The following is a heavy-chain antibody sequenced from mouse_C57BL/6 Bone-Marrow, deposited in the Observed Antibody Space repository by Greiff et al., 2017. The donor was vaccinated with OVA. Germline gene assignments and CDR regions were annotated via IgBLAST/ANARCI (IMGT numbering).Heavy chain of an antibody. CDR1: GFSFNTYA. V-gene: IGHV10-1*01. CDR3: VRPPFYGSSDWFAY. Sequence: EVNVVESGGGLVQPKGSLKLSCAASGFSFNTYAMNWVRQAPGKGLEWVARIRSKSNNYATYYADSVKDRFTISRDDSESMLYLQMNNLKTEDTAMYYCVRPPFYGSSDWFAYWGQGTLVTVSA. D-gene: IGHD1-1*01. J-gene: IGHJ3*01. CDR2: IRSKSNNYAT.